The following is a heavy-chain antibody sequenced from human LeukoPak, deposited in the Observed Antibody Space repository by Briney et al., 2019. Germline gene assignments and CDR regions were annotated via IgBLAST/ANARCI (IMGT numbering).Heavy chain of an antibody. CDR2: IWHDGSHK. D-gene: IGHD3-10*01. J-gene: IGHJ4*02. CDR1: GFSFDTYA. Sequence: PGGSLRLSCAASGFSFDTYAMHWVRQAPGQGLEWVALIWHDGSHKFYSNSVRGQFTISRDDSKNTVYLQMNNLRPDDTAVYYCARETFGSGSYPDFWGQGTLATVSS. V-gene: IGHV3-33*01. CDR3: ARETFGSGSYPDF.